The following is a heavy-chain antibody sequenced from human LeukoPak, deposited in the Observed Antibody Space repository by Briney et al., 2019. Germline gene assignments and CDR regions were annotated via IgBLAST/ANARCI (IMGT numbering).Heavy chain of an antibody. CDR2: INHSGST. V-gene: IGHV4-34*01. D-gene: IGHD3-3*01. J-gene: IGHJ4*02. Sequence: SETLSLTCAVYGGSFSGYYWSWIRQPPGKGLEWIGEINHSGSTNYNPSLKSRVTISVDTSKNQFSLKLSSVTAADTAVYYCARDTYYDFWSGYYQAQYYFDYWGQGTLVTVSS. CDR3: ARDTYYDFWSGYYQAQYYFDY. CDR1: GGSFSGYY.